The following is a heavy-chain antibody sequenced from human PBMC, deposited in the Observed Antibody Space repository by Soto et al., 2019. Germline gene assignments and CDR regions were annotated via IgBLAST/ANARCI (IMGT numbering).Heavy chain of an antibody. Sequence: PGGSLRLSCAASGFTFSIYGLTWVRQAPGKGLECVSGIGGTSNNTYYADSVKGRFHISRDTSNNTLYLQMNSLRAEDTAIYYCAKSYYYGSGNRPYYLDYWGQGTLVTVSS. CDR2: IGGTSNNT. CDR1: GFTFSIYG. J-gene: IGHJ4*02. V-gene: IGHV3-23*01. CDR3: AKSYYYGSGNRPYYLDY. D-gene: IGHD3-10*01.